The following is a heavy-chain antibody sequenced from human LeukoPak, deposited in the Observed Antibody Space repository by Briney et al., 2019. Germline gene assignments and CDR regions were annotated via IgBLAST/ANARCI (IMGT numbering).Heavy chain of an antibody. CDR3: ARAGYSSSWYAQFPFSFDY. V-gene: IGHV4-39*07. J-gene: IGHJ4*02. CDR1: GGSISISTYY. Sequence: SETLSLTCTVSGGSISISTYYWGWVRQPPGKGLEWIGRIYSSGTTYYNPSLKSQFTISLDTSKNQFSLKLSSVTAADTAVYYCARAGYSSSWYAQFPFSFDYWGQGTLVTVSS. D-gene: IGHD6-13*01. CDR2: IYSSGTT.